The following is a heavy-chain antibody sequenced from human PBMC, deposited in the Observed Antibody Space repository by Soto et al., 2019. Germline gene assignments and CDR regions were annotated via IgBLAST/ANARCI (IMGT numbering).Heavy chain of an antibody. J-gene: IGHJ5*01. V-gene: IGHV1-45*02. Sequence: SVKVSCNASGYSFTYRYLYWVRQAPGQAFEWMGWLIPQPGNTNYSQNFQHIFSITRXXXXSXVXMXLRSLRSDDTGMYYCARCALDDEGYHYLDSWG. CDR1: GYSFTYRY. CDR3: ARCALDDEGYHYLDS. D-gene: IGHD5-18*01. CDR2: LIPQPGNT.